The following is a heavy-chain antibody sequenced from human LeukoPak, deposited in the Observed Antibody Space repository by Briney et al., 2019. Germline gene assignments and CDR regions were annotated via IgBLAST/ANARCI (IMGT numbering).Heavy chain of an antibody. CDR3: ARDRGIVGATADYYYGMDV. J-gene: IGHJ6*02. D-gene: IGHD1-26*01. CDR2: IIPIFGTA. V-gene: IGHV1-69*13. CDR1: GGTFSSYA. Sequence: ASVKVSCKASGGTFSSYAISWVRQAPGQGLEWMGGIIPIFGTANYAQKFQGRVTITADESTSTAYMELSSLRSEDTAVYYCARDRGIVGATADYYYGMDVWGQGTTVTVSS.